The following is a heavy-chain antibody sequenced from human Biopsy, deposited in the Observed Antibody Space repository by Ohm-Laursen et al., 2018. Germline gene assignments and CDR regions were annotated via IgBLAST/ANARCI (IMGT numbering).Heavy chain of an antibody. V-gene: IGHV4-59*01. CDR3: ARDRGYYSDRTVPGYFDL. Sequence: SASLSLTWTVSGGSISSCNSRWFRQPPGKGLEWIGYIYYTGSTDYNPSLQSRVTISVDTSKNHFSLRLRSVTPADTAIYYCARDRGYYSDRTVPGYFDLWGRGTLVTVSS. J-gene: IGHJ2*01. D-gene: IGHD3-22*01. CDR1: GGSISSCN. CDR2: IYYTGST.